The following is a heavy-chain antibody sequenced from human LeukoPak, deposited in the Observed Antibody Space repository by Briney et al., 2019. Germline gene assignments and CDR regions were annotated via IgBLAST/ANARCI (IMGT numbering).Heavy chain of an antibody. D-gene: IGHD2-21*02. V-gene: IGHV4-39*07. J-gene: IGHJ3*02. CDR1: SGSISTSNYY. CDR3: ASGYCGVGCELGGVDM. Sequence: PSETLSLTCTVPSGSISTSNYYWGWVRQPPGKALEWIGNIFLSGATNYNPSLKSRVTISLDTSGNQFSLKLSSVTAAAWAGYYCASGYCGVGCELGGVDMWGQGTMVTVSS. CDR2: IFLSGAT.